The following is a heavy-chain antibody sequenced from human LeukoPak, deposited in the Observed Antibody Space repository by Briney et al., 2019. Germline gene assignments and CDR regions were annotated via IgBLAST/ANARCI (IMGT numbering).Heavy chain of an antibody. CDR2: IDPSESYN. V-gene: IGHV5-10-1*01. Sequence: GGSPEIPLKGSGYGLQRYWIGWVRQVPGKGLEGVGKIDPSESYNNYSPSFQGHVTISGDRSNSTASLQWSSLKASDTAMYYCARHHSSLWAPFDYWLQRTLVTVSS. CDR1: GYGLQRYW. J-gene: IGHJ4*02. D-gene: IGHD6-13*01. CDR3: ARHHSSLWAPFDY.